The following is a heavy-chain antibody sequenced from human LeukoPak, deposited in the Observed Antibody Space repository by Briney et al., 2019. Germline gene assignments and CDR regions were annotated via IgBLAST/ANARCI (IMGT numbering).Heavy chain of an antibody. CDR3: AREASGYSYGLDAFDI. D-gene: IGHD5-18*01. V-gene: IGHV3-74*03. CDR2: INTDGSET. Sequence: GGSLRLSCEASGFTFSSYWMHWVRQVPGKGLMWVSRINTDGSETTYADSVKGRFTISRDNAKNTLYLQMNSLRAEDTAVYYCAREASGYSYGLDAFDIWGQGTMVTVSS. CDR1: GFTFSSYW. J-gene: IGHJ3*02.